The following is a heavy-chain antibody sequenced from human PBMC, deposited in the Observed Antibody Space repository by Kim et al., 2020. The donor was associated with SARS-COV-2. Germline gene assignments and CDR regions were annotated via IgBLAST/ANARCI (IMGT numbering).Heavy chain of an antibody. J-gene: IGHJ3*02. CDR1: GFTFSAYD. CDR3: VRDRMGGAFDM. Sequence: GGSLRLSCATSGFTFSAYDMNWVRQAPGKGLEWLSFITESSTTIYYADSVEGRFTISRDNAKNSLFLQMNSLRDEDTALYYCVRDRMGGAFDMWGQGTM. V-gene: IGHV3-48*02. CDR2: ITESSTTI. D-gene: IGHD3-16*01.